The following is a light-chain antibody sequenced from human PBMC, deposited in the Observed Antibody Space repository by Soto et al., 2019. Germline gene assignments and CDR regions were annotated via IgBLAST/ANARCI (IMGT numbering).Light chain of an antibody. CDR2: GVS. CDR3: QQYDRIPGFT. CDR1: QSFRSNY. V-gene: IGKV3-20*01. Sequence: EIVLTQSPGPLSLSPGEIATLSCRASQSFRSNYLAWYQQRPGQAPRLLIYGVSSRASGIPDRFSGSVSGTDFTLTISRLETEDSAVYYCQQYDRIPGFTFGGGTKVEI. J-gene: IGKJ4*01.